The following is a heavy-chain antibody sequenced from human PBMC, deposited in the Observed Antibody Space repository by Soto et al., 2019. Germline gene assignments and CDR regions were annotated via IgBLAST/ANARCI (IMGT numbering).Heavy chain of an antibody. Sequence: LRLFCAASGFTFSSNGMHWVRQAPGKGLEWVAVIWYDGNKKYYGDSVRGRFTISRDNSKNTLYLEMNSLRAEDTAVYYCVVDTSGLLDYWGQGTQVTVSS. CDR3: VVDTSGLLDY. V-gene: IGHV3-33*03. D-gene: IGHD3-22*01. J-gene: IGHJ4*02. CDR1: GFTFSSNG. CDR2: IWYDGNKK.